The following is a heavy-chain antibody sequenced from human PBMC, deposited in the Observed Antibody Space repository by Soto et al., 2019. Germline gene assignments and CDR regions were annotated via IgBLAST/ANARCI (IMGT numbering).Heavy chain of an antibody. Sequence: HVQLQLSGRELVKPSQTLSLTCTVSGGSISYEYYHWTWIRQSPGKGLEWIGYIHYSGSIIYNPSFKSRVTISVDTSKNQFSLQLSSVTAADTAVYFCAREDDGGDRDYYGLDVWGQGTTVTVSS. V-gene: IGHV4-30-4*08. J-gene: IGHJ6*02. CDR3: AREDDGGDRDYYGLDV. CDR1: GGSISYEYYH. CDR2: IHYSGSI.